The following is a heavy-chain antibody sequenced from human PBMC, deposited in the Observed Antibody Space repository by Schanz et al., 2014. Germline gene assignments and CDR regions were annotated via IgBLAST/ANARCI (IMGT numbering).Heavy chain of an antibody. Sequence: QVQLLESGGGLFKPGGSLRLSCAGSGFTFADYYMTWIRQAPGKGLEWVSSISSSSRYIYYADSVKGRFTISRDNSKNTLYLQMNSLRAEDTAVYYCAKDIAPLAARPGYGMDVWGQGTTVTVSS. J-gene: IGHJ6*02. CDR2: ISSSSRYI. CDR1: GFTFADYY. V-gene: IGHV3-11*05. D-gene: IGHD6-13*01. CDR3: AKDIAPLAARPGYGMDV.